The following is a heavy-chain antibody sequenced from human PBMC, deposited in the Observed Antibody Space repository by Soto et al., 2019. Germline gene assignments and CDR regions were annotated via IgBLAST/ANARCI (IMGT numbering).Heavy chain of an antibody. CDR3: ARASRCKSEYECFAWLDF. J-gene: IGHJ4*02. D-gene: IGHD6-6*01. CDR2: IFPSGDS. Sequence: PSETLSLTCTVSGGSISSLYWARIRQPAGKGLEWIGRIFPSGDSNYNPSLPSRVSMSLDTSKNEFSLTMSSVTAADTAVYYCARASRCKSEYECFAWLDFWGQGILVTVSS. V-gene: IGHV4-4*07. CDR1: GGSISSLY.